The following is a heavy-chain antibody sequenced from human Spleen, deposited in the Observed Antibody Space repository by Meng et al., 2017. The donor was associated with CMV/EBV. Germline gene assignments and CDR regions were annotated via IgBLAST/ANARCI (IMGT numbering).Heavy chain of an antibody. V-gene: IGHV1-2*02. CDR1: YTFTDQV. CDR2: INPNSGGT. CDR3: ARGGGKTYYDFWSGYYMN. D-gene: IGHD3-3*01. Sequence: YTFTDQVIHWVRQAPGHGLQWMGWINPNSGGTNYEQKFQSRVTMTRDSSISTAYMELSSLRADDTGVYYCARGGGKTYYDFWSGYYMNWGQGTLVTVSS. J-gene: IGHJ4*02.